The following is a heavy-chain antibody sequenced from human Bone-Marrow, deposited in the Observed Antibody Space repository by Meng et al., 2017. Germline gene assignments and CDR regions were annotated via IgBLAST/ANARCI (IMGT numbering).Heavy chain of an antibody. CDR2: INPNSGGT. J-gene: IGHJ4*02. CDR3: ARSVTTTYFHFDY. Sequence: ASVKVSCKASGYTFTGYYMHWVRQAPGQGLEWMGWINPNSGGTNYAQKFQGRVTMTRDTSISTAYMELSRLRSDDTAVYYCARSVTTTYFHFDYWGQGTLVTVSS. CDR1: GYTFTGYY. V-gene: IGHV1-2*02. D-gene: IGHD4-17*01.